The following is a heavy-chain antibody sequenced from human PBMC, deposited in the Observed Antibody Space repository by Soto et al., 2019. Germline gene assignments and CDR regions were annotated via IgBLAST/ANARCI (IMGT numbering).Heavy chain of an antibody. CDR3: AKDSERGYSGYDHFNYYYGMDV. D-gene: IGHD5-12*01. Sequence: QVQLVESGGGVVQPGRSLRLSCAASGFTFSSYGMHWVRQAPGKGLEWVAVISYDGSNKYYADSVKGRFTISRDNSKNPLYQQMNSLRAEDTAVYYCAKDSERGYSGYDHFNYYYGMDVWGQGTTVTVPS. CDR2: ISYDGSNK. V-gene: IGHV3-30*18. CDR1: GFTFSSYG. J-gene: IGHJ6*02.